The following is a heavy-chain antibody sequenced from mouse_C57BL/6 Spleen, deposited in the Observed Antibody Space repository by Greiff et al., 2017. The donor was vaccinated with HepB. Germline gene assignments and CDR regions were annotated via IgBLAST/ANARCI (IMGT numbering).Heavy chain of an antibody. V-gene: IGHV1-59*01. CDR3: ASLTGTENY. Sequence: VQLQQPGAELVRPGTSVKLSCKASGYTFTSYWMHWVKQRPGQGLEWIGVIYPSDIYTNYNQKFKGKATLTVDTSSSTAYMQLSSLTSEDSAVYYCASLTGTENYWGQGTTLTVSS. CDR1: GYTFTSYW. D-gene: IGHD4-1*01. J-gene: IGHJ2*01. CDR2: IYPSDIYT.